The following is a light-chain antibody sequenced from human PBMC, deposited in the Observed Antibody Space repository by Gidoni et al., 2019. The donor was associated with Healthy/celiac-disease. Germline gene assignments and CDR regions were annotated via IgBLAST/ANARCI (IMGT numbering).Light chain of an antibody. Sequence: IVLTQSPATLSLSPGESATLSCRASQSVSSYLAWYQQKPVQSPRLLIYDASNRATGIPARFSGSGSGTDFTLTISSLEPEDFAVYYCQQRSNWPTFGQGTKLEIK. V-gene: IGKV3-11*01. CDR1: QSVSSY. J-gene: IGKJ2*01. CDR2: DAS. CDR3: QQRSNWPT.